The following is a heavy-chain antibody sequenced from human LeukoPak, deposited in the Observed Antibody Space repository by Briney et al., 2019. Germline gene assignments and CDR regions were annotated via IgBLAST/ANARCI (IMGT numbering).Heavy chain of an antibody. D-gene: IGHD6-13*01. J-gene: IGHJ4*02. CDR3: AKDTPIAAAGTITTLPLCY. CDR1: GFTFSSYA. Sequence: GGSLRLSCAASGFTFSSYAMSWVRQAPGKGLEWVSAISGSGGSTYCADSVKGRFTISRDNSKNTLYLQMNSLRAEDTAVYYCAKDTPIAAAGTITTLPLCYWGQGTLVTVSS. V-gene: IGHV3-23*01. CDR2: ISGSGGST.